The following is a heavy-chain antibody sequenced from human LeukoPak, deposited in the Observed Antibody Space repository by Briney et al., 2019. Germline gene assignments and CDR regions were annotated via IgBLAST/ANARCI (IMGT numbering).Heavy chain of an antibody. Sequence: GESLKISCKGSGYSFTSYWIGWVRQMPGKGLEWMGIIYPGDSDTRYSPSFQGQVTISADKSISTAYLQWSSLKASDTAMYYCASLGFGELLPGGMDVWGQGTTVTVSS. CDR3: ASLGFGELLPGGMDV. D-gene: IGHD3-10*01. J-gene: IGHJ6*02. V-gene: IGHV5-51*01. CDR2: IYPGDSDT. CDR1: GYSFTSYW.